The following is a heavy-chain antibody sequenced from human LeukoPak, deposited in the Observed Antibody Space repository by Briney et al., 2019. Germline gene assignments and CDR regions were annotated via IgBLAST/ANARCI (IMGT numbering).Heavy chain of an antibody. J-gene: IGHJ5*02. CDR3: ARDPLRFGELFGNWFDP. CDR1: GYTFTSYY. D-gene: IGHD3-10*01. CDR2: INPSGGST. V-gene: IGHV1-46*01. Sequence: ASVKVSCKASGYTFTSYYMHWVRQAPGQGLEWMGIINPSGGSTSYAQKFQGRVTMTRDTSTSTVYMELSSLRSEDTAVYYCARDPLRFGELFGNWFDPWGQGTLVTVSS.